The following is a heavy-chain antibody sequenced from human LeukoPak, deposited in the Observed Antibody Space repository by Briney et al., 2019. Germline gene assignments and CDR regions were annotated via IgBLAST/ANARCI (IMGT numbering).Heavy chain of an antibody. CDR1: GGTFSSYA. CDR3: ARAESSGPERLVLVHFDY. CDR2: IIPIFGTA. V-gene: IGHV1-69*01. D-gene: IGHD1-1*01. Sequence: ASVKVSCKASGGTFSSYAINWVRQAPGQGLEWMGGIIPIFGTADYAQKFQGRVTITADESTSTAYMELSSLRSEDTAVYYCARAESSGPERLVLVHFDYWGQGTLVTVSS. J-gene: IGHJ4*02.